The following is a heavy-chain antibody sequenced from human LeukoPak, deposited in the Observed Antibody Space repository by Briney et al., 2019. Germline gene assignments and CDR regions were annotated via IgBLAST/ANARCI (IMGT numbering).Heavy chain of an antibody. J-gene: IGHJ3*01. V-gene: IGHV4-31*03. CDR3: ARGVPGANLAFDL. D-gene: IGHD4/OR15-4a*01. Sequence: PSQTLSLTCIVSGGSISSGAYYWTWLRQQPGKGLEWIVGIHQSGSTVDNPSLRRRLNTSLDTSKNQISLKLTSVTAADTAVYYCARGVPGANLAFDLWGQGTMVTVSS. CDR1: GGSISSGAYY. CDR2: IHQSGST.